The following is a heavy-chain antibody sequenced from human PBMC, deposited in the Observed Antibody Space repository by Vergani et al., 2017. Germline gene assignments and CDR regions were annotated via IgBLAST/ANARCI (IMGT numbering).Heavy chain of an antibody. CDR2: ISYDGSNK. D-gene: IGHD6-13*01. V-gene: IGHV3-30*18. CDR1: GFTFSSYG. CDR3: AKVAGVGMDV. Sequence: VQLVESGGGLIQPGGSLRLSCAASGFTFSSYGMHWVRQAPGKGLEWVAVISYDGSNKYYADSVKGRFTISRDNSKNTLYLQMNSLRAEDTAVYYCAKVAGVGMDVWGQGTMVTVSS. J-gene: IGHJ6*02.